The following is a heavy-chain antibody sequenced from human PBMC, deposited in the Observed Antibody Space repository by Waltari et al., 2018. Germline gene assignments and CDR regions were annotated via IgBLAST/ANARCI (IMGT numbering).Heavy chain of an antibody. Sequence: QVQLVESGGGVVQPGGSLRLSCAASGFTFSSYGMHWVRQAPGKGLEWVAFIRYDGSNKYYADSVKGRFTISRDNSKNTLYLQMNSLRAEDTAVYYCAKDGPSPYNWNRRGYFDYWGQGTLVTVSS. CDR3: AKDGPSPYNWNRRGYFDY. D-gene: IGHD1-20*01. CDR2: IRYDGSNK. J-gene: IGHJ4*02. CDR1: GFTFSSYG. V-gene: IGHV3-30*02.